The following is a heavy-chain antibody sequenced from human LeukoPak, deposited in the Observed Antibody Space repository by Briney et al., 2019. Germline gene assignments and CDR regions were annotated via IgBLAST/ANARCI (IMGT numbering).Heavy chain of an antibody. D-gene: IGHD6-13*01. CDR2: IYYSGST. CDR1: GGSISSADYY. CDR3: ARGGPTRIAARGYFDY. J-gene: IGHJ4*02. V-gene: IGHV4-31*03. Sequence: SSETLSLTCTVSGGSISSADYYWSWIRQHPGKGLEWIGYIYYSGSTYYNPSLKSRVTISVDTSKNQFSLKLSSVTAADTAVYYCARGGPTRIAARGYFDYWGQGTLVTVSS.